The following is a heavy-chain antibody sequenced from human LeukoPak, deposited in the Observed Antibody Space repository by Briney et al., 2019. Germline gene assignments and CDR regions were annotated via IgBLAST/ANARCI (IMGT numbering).Heavy chain of an antibody. D-gene: IGHD6-13*01. CDR1: GFTFSSYA. Sequence: GGSLRLSCEASGFTFSSYAMSWVRQAPGKGLEWVSVISGSGDSTYYADSVKGRFTISRDNSKNTLYLQMNSLRAEDTAVYYCAKYRIAAAGPFDYWGQGTLVTVSS. CDR2: ISGSGDST. CDR3: AKYRIAAAGPFDY. J-gene: IGHJ4*02. V-gene: IGHV3-23*01.